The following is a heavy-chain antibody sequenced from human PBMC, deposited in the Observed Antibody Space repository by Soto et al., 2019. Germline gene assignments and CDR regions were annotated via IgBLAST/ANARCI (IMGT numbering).Heavy chain of an antibody. CDR2: IWYDGSNK. D-gene: IGHD6-6*01. J-gene: IGHJ6*02. CDR3: ARDFSSEAYYYYGMDV. Sequence: QVQLVESGGGVVQPGRSLRLSCAASGFTFSSYGMHWVRQAPGKGLEWVAVIWYDGSNKYYADSVKGRFTISRDNSKNTLYLQMNSLRAEDTAVYYCARDFSSEAYYYYGMDVWGQGTTVTVSS. V-gene: IGHV3-33*01. CDR1: GFTFSSYG.